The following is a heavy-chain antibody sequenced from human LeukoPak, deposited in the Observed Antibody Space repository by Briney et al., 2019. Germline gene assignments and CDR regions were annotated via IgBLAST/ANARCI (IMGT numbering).Heavy chain of an antibody. J-gene: IGHJ6*02. CDR1: GFTFSSYS. CDR3: ARVLPKNYDMDV. Sequence: GGSLRLSCAASGFTFSSYSMNWVRQAPGKGLEWVSYVSSGSSTIYYTDSVKGRFTISRDNAKNSLYLQMNSLRAEDTAVCYCARVLPKNYDMDVWGQGTTVTVSS. CDR2: VSSGSSTI. V-gene: IGHV3-48*01.